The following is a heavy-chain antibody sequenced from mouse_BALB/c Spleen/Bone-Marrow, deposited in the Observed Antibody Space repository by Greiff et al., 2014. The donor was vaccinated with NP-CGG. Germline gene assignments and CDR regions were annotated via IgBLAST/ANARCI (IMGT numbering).Heavy chain of an antibody. CDR1: GFNIKDTY. D-gene: IGHD1-1*01. CDR2: IDPANGNT. V-gene: IGHV14-3*02. Sequence: EVKLMESGAELVKPGASVKLSCTASGFNIKDTYMHWVKQRPEQGLEWIGRIDPANGNTKYDPKFQGKATITADTSSNTAYLQLSSLTSEDNAVYYCARYYYGSSGFAYWGQGTLVTVSA. J-gene: IGHJ3*01. CDR3: ARYYYGSSGFAY.